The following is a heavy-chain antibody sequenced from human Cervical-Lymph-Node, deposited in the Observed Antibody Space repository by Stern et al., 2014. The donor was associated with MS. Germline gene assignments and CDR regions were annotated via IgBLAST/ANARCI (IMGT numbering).Heavy chain of an antibody. V-gene: IGHV3-33*03. D-gene: IGHD1/OR15-1a*01. J-gene: IGHJ5*01. CDR2: IWSDGSEK. CDR3: AKQSVPGTGYNWFDS. CDR1: GFNFPIYG. Sequence: VQLVESGGRVVQPGGSLRLSCAASGFNFPIYGMHWVRQAPGKGLEWVAGIWSDGSEKYNGDSVKGRFAISRDNSKNTVSLQVNSLRVDDTALYYCAKQSVPGTGYNWFDSWGQGTLVTVSS.